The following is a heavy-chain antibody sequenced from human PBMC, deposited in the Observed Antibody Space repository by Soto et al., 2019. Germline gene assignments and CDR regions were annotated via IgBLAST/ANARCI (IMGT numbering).Heavy chain of an antibody. CDR1: GFIFDIYS. CDR3: ARDRGAASDIRYYYYGIDV. J-gene: IGHJ6*02. Sequence: EVQLVESGGGLVKPGGSLRLSCAASGFIFDIYSMTWVRQAPGKGLEWVSSISSSSSYIYYADSVKGRFTISRDNADNSLYLLKSSLRADDTAVYYCARDRGAASDIRYYYYGIDVWGQGTTVTVSS. D-gene: IGHD3-10*01. CDR2: ISSSSSYI. V-gene: IGHV3-21*01.